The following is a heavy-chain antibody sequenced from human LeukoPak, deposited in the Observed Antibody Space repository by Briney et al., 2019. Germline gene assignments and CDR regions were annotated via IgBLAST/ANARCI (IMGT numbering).Heavy chain of an antibody. Sequence: SETLSLTCAVYGGSFSGYYWSWIRQPPGKGREGMGEVNDSGSTKYKPSLKSRVTISVDTSKNQFSLKLSSVTAADTAVYYCARTNPWELKYYFDYWGQGTLVTVSS. D-gene: IGHD1-7*01. J-gene: IGHJ4*02. CDR3: ARTNPWELKYYFDY. V-gene: IGHV4-34*01. CDR1: GGSFSGYY. CDR2: VNDSGST.